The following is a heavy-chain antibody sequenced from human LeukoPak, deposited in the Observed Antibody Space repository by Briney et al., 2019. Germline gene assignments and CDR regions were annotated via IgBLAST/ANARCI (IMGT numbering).Heavy chain of an antibody. J-gene: IGHJ6*03. CDR3: ARQRVYYYDSSGYYYVNYYYYYMDV. Sequence: ASVKVSCKASGYTFTSYGISWVRQAPGQGLEWMGWISAYNGNTNYAQKLQGRVTMTTDTSTSTAYMELRSLRSDDTAVYYCARQRVYYYDSSGYYYVNYYYYYMDVWGKGTTVTVPS. V-gene: IGHV1-18*01. D-gene: IGHD3-22*01. CDR1: GYTFTSYG. CDR2: ISAYNGNT.